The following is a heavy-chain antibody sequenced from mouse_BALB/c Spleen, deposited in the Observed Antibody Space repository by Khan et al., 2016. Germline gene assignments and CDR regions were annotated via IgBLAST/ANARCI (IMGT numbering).Heavy chain of an antibody. D-gene: IGHD1-1*01. CDR1: GFDFSRYW. Sequence: EVKLLESGGGLVQPGGSLKLSCAASGFDFSRYWMNWVRQAPGKGLEWIGEINPDSSTINYTPSLKDKFIISRDNAKNTLYLQMRRVRSEDTALYYCARLYYYGCVDYWGQGTTLTVSS. CDR3: ARLYYYGCVDY. CDR2: INPDSSTI. V-gene: IGHV4-1*02. J-gene: IGHJ2*01.